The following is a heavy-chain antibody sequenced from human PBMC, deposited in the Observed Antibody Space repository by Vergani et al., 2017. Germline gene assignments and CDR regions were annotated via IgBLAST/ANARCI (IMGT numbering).Heavy chain of an antibody. CDR3: ARAPEGYYDSSGYYQAQQYYFDY. CDR2: ISSSSSYI. Sequence: EVQLVESGGGLVKPGGSLRLSCAGSGFTFSSYSMNWVRQAPGQGLEWVSSISSSSSYINYADSVKGRFTISRDNANNSLYLQMNSLRAEDTAVYYCARAPEGYYDSSGYYQAQQYYFDYWGQRTLVTVSS. J-gene: IGHJ4*02. V-gene: IGHV3-21*01. CDR1: GFTFSSYS. D-gene: IGHD3-22*01.